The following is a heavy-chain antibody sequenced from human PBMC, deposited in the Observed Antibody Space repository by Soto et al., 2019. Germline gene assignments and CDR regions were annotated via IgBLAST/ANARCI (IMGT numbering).Heavy chain of an antibody. CDR2: IYPSDSDT. J-gene: IGHJ4*02. V-gene: IGHV5-51*01. Sequence: PGESLKISCKGSAFKFTSYWIGWVRQTPGKGLEWMGIIYPSDSDTRYSPSFQGQVTISADKSINTAYLQWSSLKASDTAIYYCVRTGSSWSPDYWGQGTRVTSPQ. CDR3: VRTGSSWSPDY. D-gene: IGHD6-13*01. CDR1: AFKFTSYW.